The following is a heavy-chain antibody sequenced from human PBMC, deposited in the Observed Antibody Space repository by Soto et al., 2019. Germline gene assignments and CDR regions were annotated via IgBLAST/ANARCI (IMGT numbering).Heavy chain of an antibody. CDR3: ARVGPSTTRHYYMDV. D-gene: IGHD4-17*01. CDR2: IIAYDGKT. J-gene: IGHJ6*03. Sequence: ASVKVSCKASRGTFGSYGISWVRQAPGQGLEWMGWIIAYDGKTNYAQKLQGSVTMTTDTSTSTAYMELRSLRSDDTAVYYCARVGPSTTRHYYMDVWGKGTTVTVSS. V-gene: IGHV1-18*01. CDR1: RGTFGSYG.